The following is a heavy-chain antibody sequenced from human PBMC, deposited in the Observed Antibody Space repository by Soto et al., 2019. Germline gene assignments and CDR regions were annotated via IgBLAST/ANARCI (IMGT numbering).Heavy chain of an antibody. CDR1: GFTFSSYA. CDR2: ISGSGGST. D-gene: IGHD2-21*02. Sequence: GGSLRLSCAASGFTFSSYAMSWVRQAPGKGLEWVSAISGSGGSTYYADSVKDRFTISRDNSKNTLYLQMNSLRAEDTAVYYCAKDGAYCGGDCYSLLYVDYWGQGTLVTVSS. V-gene: IGHV3-23*01. J-gene: IGHJ4*02. CDR3: AKDGAYCGGDCYSLLYVDY.